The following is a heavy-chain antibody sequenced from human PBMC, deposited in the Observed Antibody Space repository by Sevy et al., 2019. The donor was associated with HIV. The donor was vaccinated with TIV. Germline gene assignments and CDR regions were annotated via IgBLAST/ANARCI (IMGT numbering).Heavy chain of an antibody. J-gene: IGHJ5*02. Sequence: SETLSLTCTVSGGSISSYYWSWIRQPAGKGLEWIGRIYTSGSTNYNPSPKSRVTMSVDTSKNQFSLKLSSVTAADTAVYYCARGYNYYGSGSYLMGEYNWFDPWGQGTLVTVSS. D-gene: IGHD3-10*01. CDR1: GGSISSYY. CDR3: ARGYNYYGSGSYLMGEYNWFDP. V-gene: IGHV4-4*07. CDR2: IYTSGST.